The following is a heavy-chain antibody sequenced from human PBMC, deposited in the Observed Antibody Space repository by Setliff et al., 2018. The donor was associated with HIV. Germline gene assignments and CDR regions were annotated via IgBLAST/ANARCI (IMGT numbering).Heavy chain of an antibody. CDR2: IYPGDSDT. V-gene: IGHV5-51*01. D-gene: IGHD4-17*01. Sequence: PGESLKISCQASGYSFTNYWIGWVRQMPGKGLEWIGVIYPGDSDTRYSPSFEDQVTISVDKSISTAYLQWRSLKTSDTAFYYCASLRGDYVGQYYYYMDIWGKGTTVTVSS. CDR1: GYSFTNYW. J-gene: IGHJ6*03. CDR3: ASLRGDYVGQYYYYMDI.